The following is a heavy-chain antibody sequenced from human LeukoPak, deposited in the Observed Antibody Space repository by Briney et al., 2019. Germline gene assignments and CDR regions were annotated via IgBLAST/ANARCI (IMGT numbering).Heavy chain of an antibody. V-gene: IGHV1-8*01. CDR3: ARIRYYYDSSGYYYVKPFDY. CDR2: MNPNSGNT. CDR1: GYTFTSYD. D-gene: IGHD3-22*01. J-gene: IGHJ4*02. Sequence: ASVKVSCKASGYTFTSYDINWVRQATGQVLEWMGWMNPNSGNTGYAQKFQGRVTMTRNTSISTAYMELSSLRSEDTAVYYCARIRYYYDSSGYYYVKPFDYWGQGTLVTVSS.